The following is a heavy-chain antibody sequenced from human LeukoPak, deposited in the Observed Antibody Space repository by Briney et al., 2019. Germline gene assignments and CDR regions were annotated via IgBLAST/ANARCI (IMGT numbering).Heavy chain of an antibody. V-gene: IGHV3-23*01. Sequence: GGTLRLSCAASGFTFSNYGMNWVRQAPGKGLDWVSAISGSGSSTYYADSVKGRFTISRDNSKNTLYLQMNSLRAEDTAIYYCAKKYRSVQFFYMDVWGKGTTVTISS. CDR3: AKKYRSVQFFYMDV. CDR2: ISGSGSST. D-gene: IGHD2-2*01. J-gene: IGHJ6*03. CDR1: GFTFSNYG.